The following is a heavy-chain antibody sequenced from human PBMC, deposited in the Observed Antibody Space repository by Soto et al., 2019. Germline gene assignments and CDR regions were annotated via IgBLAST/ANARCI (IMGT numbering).Heavy chain of an antibody. CDR1: GASISSFN. CDR2: LNIAGTI. V-gene: IGHV4-4*07. Sequence: QLQESGPGLVKPSETLSLTCSVSGASISSFNWNWVRQPAGKGPEWVGRLNIAGTINYNPSLKSRITMSMDPSKNQISLHLRSVTAADTAIYYCARDRGEYTSSWFWYFSHWGHGTLVTVSS. CDR3: ARDRGEYTSSWFWYFSH. J-gene: IGHJ2*01. D-gene: IGHD6-13*01.